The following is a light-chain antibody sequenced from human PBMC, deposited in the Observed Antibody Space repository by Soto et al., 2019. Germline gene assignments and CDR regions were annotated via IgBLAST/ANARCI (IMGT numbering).Light chain of an antibody. CDR3: QQSYSTPRT. CDR1: QSISSY. J-gene: IGKJ1*01. Sequence: DIQMTQSPSSLSASVGDRVTITCRASQSISSYLNWYQQKPGKAPKLLIYAASSLQSGVPSRFSRSGSWTDFTLTISSLQPEDFATYYCQQSYSTPRTFGQGTKVEIK. V-gene: IGKV1-39*01. CDR2: AAS.